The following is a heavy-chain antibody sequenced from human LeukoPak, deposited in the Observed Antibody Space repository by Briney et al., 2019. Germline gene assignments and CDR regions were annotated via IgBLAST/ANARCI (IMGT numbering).Heavy chain of an antibody. V-gene: IGHV3-7*01. CDR2: INQGGSEK. CDR1: GFTLSTYW. Sequence: GGSLRLSCAASGFTLSTYWIHWVRQAPGKGLEWVANINQGGSEKYYVDSVKGRFTISRDNAKNSVSVQMNSLRAEDTAVYYCVRGKDLHWGQGTLVTVSS. CDR3: VRGKDLH. J-gene: IGHJ4*02.